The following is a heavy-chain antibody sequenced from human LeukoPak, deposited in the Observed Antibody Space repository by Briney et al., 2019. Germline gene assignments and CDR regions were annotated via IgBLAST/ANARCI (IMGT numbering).Heavy chain of an antibody. CDR2: VSVDGRHK. V-gene: IGHV3-30*18. CDR1: GFTFSTYA. D-gene: IGHD4-17*01. Sequence: GRSLRLSCAASGFTFSTYAMHWIRQAPGKGLEWVAFVSVDGRHKDYGGSVKGRFTISRDNSKNTLYLQMNSLRAEDTAVYYCAKDNGDHAIDYWAQGTMVTVSS. J-gene: IGHJ4*02. CDR3: AKDNGDHAIDY.